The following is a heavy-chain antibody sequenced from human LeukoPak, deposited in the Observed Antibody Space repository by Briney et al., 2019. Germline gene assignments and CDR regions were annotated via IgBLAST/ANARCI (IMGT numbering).Heavy chain of an antibody. Sequence: ASVKVSCKASGYTFTGYYMHWVRQAPGQGLEWMGWINPNSGGTNYAQKFQGRVTMARDTSISTAYMELSRLRPDDTAVYYCAITLVITGNWFDPWGQGTLVTVSS. J-gene: IGHJ5*02. CDR1: GYTFTGYY. V-gene: IGHV1-2*02. D-gene: IGHD3-22*01. CDR3: AITLVITGNWFDP. CDR2: INPNSGGT.